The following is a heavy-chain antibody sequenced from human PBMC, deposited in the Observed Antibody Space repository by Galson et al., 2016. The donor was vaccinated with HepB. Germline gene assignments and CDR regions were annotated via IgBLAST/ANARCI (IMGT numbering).Heavy chain of an antibody. J-gene: IGHJ4*02. V-gene: IGHV3-30-3*01. CDR1: AFTFTNHA. D-gene: IGHD3-22*01. Sequence: SLRLSCAASAFTFTNHAMHWVRQAPGKGLDWVAFISYDGSSTYYADSVKGRFTISRDNSKNTLYLQMNSLRTADTAVYYCARGSYYYDNSGQYYTLADSWSQGTLVTVSS. CDR2: ISYDGSST. CDR3: ARGSYYYDNSGQYYTLADS.